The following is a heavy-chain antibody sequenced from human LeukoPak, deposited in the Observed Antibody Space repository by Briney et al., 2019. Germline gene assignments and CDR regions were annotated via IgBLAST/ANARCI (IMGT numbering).Heavy chain of an antibody. Sequence: PSETLSLTCTVSGGSISSYYWSWIRQPPGKGLEWIGYIYYSGSTNYNPSLKSRVTISVDTSKNQFSLKLSSVTAADTAVYYCARRGGYRAYYYGMDVWGQGTTVTVSS. D-gene: IGHD6-13*01. J-gene: IGHJ6*02. V-gene: IGHV4-59*08. CDR3: ARRGGYRAYYYGMDV. CDR1: GGSISSYY. CDR2: IYYSGST.